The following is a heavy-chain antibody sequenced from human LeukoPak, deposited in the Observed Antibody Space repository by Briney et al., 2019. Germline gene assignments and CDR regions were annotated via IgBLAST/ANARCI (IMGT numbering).Heavy chain of an antibody. D-gene: IGHD3-10*01. CDR3: AKHSGSGSPHYYGMDV. Sequence: PGGSLRLSCAAPGFTFSNFAMSWVRQAPGGGLGWGSAISGSGGSTYYADSVKGRFTISRDNSKNTLYLQMNSLRAEDTALYYCAKHSGSGSPHYYGMDVWGQGTTVTVSS. CDR1: GFTFSNFA. CDR2: ISGSGGST. V-gene: IGHV3-23*01. J-gene: IGHJ6*02.